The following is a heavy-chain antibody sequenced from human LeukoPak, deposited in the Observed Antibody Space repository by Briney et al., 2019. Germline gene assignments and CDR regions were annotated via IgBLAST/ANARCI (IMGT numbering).Heavy chain of an antibody. CDR3: AREDSSGWLDY. D-gene: IGHD6-19*01. Sequence: ASVKVSCKASGYTFTSYGISWVRQAPGQGLEWMGWINPNSGGTNYAQKFQGRVTMTRDTSISTAYMELSRLRSDDTAVYYCAREDSSGWLDYWGQGTLVTVSS. CDR2: INPNSGGT. V-gene: IGHV1-2*02. CDR1: GYTFTSYG. J-gene: IGHJ4*02.